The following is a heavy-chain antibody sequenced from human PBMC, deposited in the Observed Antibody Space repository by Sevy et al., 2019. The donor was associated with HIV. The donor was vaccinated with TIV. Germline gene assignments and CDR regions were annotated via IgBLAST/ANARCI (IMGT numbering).Heavy chain of an antibody. V-gene: IGHV3-48*01. CDR3: ARDGRRGYDTDV. D-gene: IGHD3-10*01. Sequence: GGSLRLSCAASGFTYGTHSMNWVRQAPGKGLEWVSYISGGSRTIYYADSVKGRFTISRDNAKNSLSLQMNSLRVEDTAVYYCARDGRRGYDTDVWGQGTTVTVSS. CDR2: ISGGSRTI. J-gene: IGHJ6*02. CDR1: GFTYGTHS.